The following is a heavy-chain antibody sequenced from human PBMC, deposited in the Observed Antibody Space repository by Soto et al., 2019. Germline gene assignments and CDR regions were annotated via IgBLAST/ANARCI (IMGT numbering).Heavy chain of an antibody. CDR3: ARASSYYYYGMDV. CDR1: GGSISSYY. CDR2: TYYSGST. V-gene: IGHV4-59*01. Sequence: LSLTCTVSGGSISSYYWSWIRQPPGKGLEWIGYTYYSGSTNYNPSLKSRVTISVDTSKNQFSLKLSSVTAADTAVYYCARASSYYYYGMDVWGPGTTVTVSS. J-gene: IGHJ6*02.